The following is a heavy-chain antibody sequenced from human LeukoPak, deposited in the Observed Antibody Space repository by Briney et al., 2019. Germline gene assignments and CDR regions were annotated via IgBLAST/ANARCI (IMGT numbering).Heavy chain of an antibody. CDR2: ISGSGSST. CDR1: GFTFSSYS. J-gene: IGHJ3*02. Sequence: PGGSLRLSCAASGFTFSSYSMNWVRQAPGKGLEWVSAISGSGSSTYCADSVKGRFTISRDNSKNTLFLQMNSLRAEDTAVYYCAKGYCSSSSCYSYAFDIWGQGTVVTVSS. V-gene: IGHV3-23*01. D-gene: IGHD2-2*01. CDR3: AKGYCSSSSCYSYAFDI.